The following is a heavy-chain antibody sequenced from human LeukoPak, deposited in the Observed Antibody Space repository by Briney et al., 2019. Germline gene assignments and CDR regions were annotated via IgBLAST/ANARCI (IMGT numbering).Heavy chain of an antibody. D-gene: IGHD2-15*01. CDR2: ISSSSSTI. V-gene: IGHV3-48*02. CDR3: ARTYCSGGSCYSVDY. CDR1: GFTFSSYS. Sequence: GGSLRLSCAASGFTFSSYSMNWVRQAPGKGLEWVSYISSSSSTIYYADSVKGRFTISRDNAKNSLYLQMNSLRDEDTTVYYCARTYCSGGSCYSVDYWGQGTLVTVS. J-gene: IGHJ4*02.